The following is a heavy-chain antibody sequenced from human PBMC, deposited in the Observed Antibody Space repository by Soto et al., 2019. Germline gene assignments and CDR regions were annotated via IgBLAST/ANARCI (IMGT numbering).Heavy chain of an antibody. J-gene: IGHJ4*02. CDR2: IYYTGST. D-gene: IGHD1-26*01. CDR1: GGSLSTYY. Sequence: QVQLQESGPGLVKPSETLSLTCTVSGGSLSTYYWSWIRQPPGKGLEWIGYIYYTGSTHYNPSLKSRVSISLDTSTNLFSLPLTSVNAADTAVYYCARDKGGWPDYWGQGTLVTVSS. CDR3: ARDKGGWPDY. V-gene: IGHV4-59*01.